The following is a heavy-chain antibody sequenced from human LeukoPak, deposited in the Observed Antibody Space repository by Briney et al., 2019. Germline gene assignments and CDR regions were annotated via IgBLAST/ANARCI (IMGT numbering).Heavy chain of an antibody. V-gene: IGHV3-33*06. CDR3: AKHYSSSWQDY. D-gene: IGHD6-13*01. J-gene: IGHJ4*02. CDR1: GFTFSSYG. CDR2: IWYDGSNK. Sequence: GGSLRLSCAASGFTFSSYGMHWVRQAPGKGLEWVAVIWYDGSNKYYADSVKGRFTISRDNSKNTLYLQMNSLRAEDTAVYYCAKHYSSSWQDYWGQGTLVTVSS.